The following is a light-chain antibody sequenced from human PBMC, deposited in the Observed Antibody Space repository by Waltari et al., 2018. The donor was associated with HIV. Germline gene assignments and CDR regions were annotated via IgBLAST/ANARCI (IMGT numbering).Light chain of an antibody. CDR3: ASWDDSLNAFV. CDR2: RNS. J-gene: IGLJ1*01. Sequence: QSVLTPPPSASATPGQRITISCSGGNSNIERNYVYCYQQLPGTAPKVFIYRNSQRPSGVPDRFSGSKSGTSASLIISGLRSGDEADYYCASWDDSLNAFVFGTGTKVTVL. CDR1: NSNIERNY. V-gene: IGLV1-47*01.